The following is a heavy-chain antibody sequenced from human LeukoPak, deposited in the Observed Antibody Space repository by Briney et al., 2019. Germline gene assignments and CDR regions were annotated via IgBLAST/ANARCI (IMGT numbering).Heavy chain of an antibody. CDR2: ISYDGSNK. V-gene: IGHV3-30-3*01. D-gene: IGHD3-22*01. Sequence: PGGSLRLSCAASGFTFSSCAMHWVRQAPGKGLEWVATISYDGSNKYYADSVKGRFTISRDNSKNTLFLQMNSLRAEDTAVYYCAKGVGIDESSDGYFDFWGQGTLVSVSS. CDR3: AKGVGIDESSDGYFDF. J-gene: IGHJ4*02. CDR1: GFTFSSCA.